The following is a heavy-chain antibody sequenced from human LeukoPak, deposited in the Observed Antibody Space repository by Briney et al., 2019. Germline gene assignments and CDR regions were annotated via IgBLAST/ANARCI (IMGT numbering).Heavy chain of an antibody. D-gene: IGHD3-10*01. Sequence: PGGSLRLSCAASGFTFSSYEMNWVRQAPGKGLEWVSYISSSGSTIYYADSVKGRFTISRGNAKNSLYLQMNSLRAEDTAVYYCARAPEVLWFGELSGYYYMDVWGKGTTVTVSS. CDR1: GFTFSSYE. CDR2: ISSSGSTI. CDR3: ARAPEVLWFGELSGYYYMDV. V-gene: IGHV3-48*03. J-gene: IGHJ6*03.